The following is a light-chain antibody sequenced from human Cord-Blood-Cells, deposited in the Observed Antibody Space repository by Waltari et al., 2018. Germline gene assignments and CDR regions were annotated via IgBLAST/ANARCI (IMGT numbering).Light chain of an antibody. J-gene: IGKJ2*01. V-gene: IGKV1-8*01. CDR1: QGISSY. Sequence: QSPSSLSASTGDRVTITCRASQGISSYLAWYQQKPGKAPKLLIYAASTLQSGVPSRFSGSGSGTDFTLTISCLQSEDFATYYCQQYYSYPYTFGQGTKLEIK. CDR3: QQYYSYPYT. CDR2: AAS.